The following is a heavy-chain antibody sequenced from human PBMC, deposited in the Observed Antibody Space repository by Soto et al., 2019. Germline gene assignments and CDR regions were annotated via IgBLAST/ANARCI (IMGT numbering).Heavy chain of an antibody. J-gene: IGHJ6*02. D-gene: IGHD1-20*01. CDR2: ISYDGSNK. V-gene: IGHV3-30-3*01. CDR3: AREITEYYYYGMDV. CDR1: GFTFSSYA. Sequence: PGGSLRLSCAASGFTFSSYAMHWVRQAPGKGLEWVAVISYDGSNKYYADSVKGRFTISRDNSKNTLYLQMNSLRAEDTAVYYCAREITEYYYYGMDVWGQGTAVTVS.